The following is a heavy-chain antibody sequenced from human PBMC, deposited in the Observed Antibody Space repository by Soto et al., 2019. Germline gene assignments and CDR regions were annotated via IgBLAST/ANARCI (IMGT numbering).Heavy chain of an antibody. CDR3: ARDIPPGWVGATTYYYYGMDV. J-gene: IGHJ6*02. V-gene: IGHV3-30-3*01. CDR1: GFTFSSYA. Sequence: GGSLRLSCAASGFTFSSYAMHWVRQAPGKGLEWVAVISYDGSNKYYADSVKGRFTISRDNSKNTLYLQMNSLRAEDTAVYYCARDIPPGWVGATTYYYYGMDVWGQGTTVTVSS. CDR2: ISYDGSNK. D-gene: IGHD1-26*01.